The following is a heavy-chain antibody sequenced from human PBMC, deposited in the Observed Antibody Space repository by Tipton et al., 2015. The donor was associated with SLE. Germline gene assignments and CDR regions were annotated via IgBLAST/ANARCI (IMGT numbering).Heavy chain of an antibody. Sequence: TLSLTCTVSGGSISSSSYYWGWIRQPPGKGLEWIGSIYYSGSTNYNPSLKSRVTISVDTSKNQFSLKLSSVTAADTAVYYCARGSSSWDFDYWGQGTLVTVSS. CDR3: ARGSSSWDFDY. CDR2: IYYSGST. CDR1: GGSISSSSYY. J-gene: IGHJ4*02. D-gene: IGHD6-13*01. V-gene: IGHV4-39*07.